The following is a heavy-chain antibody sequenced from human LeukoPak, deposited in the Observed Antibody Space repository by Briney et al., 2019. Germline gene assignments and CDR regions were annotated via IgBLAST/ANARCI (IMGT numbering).Heavy chain of an antibody. CDR3: AKIYCSGGSCYFGYYFDY. V-gene: IGHV3-23*01. D-gene: IGHD2-15*01. CDR1: GFTFSSYA. J-gene: IGHJ4*02. CDR2: ISGSGGST. Sequence: GGSLRLSCAASGFTFSSYAMSWVRQDQGTGLEWVSAISGSGGSTYYADSVKGRFTISRDNSKNTLYLQMNSLRAEDTAVYYCAKIYCSGGSCYFGYYFDYWGQGTLVTVSS.